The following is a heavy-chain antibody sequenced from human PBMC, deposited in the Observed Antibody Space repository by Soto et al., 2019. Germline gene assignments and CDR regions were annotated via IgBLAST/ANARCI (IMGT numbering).Heavy chain of an antibody. J-gene: IGHJ4*02. CDR3: VRTSHYGSGSWNFDY. CDR1: GFTFSDHY. CDR2: TRNKANSYST. V-gene: IGHV3-72*01. D-gene: IGHD3-10*01. Sequence: EVQLVESGGGLVQPGGSLRLSCAASGFTFSDHYMDWVRQARGKVLVWVGRTRNKANSYSTEYHASVRGRFTMSGDESKKPLYLQSNRLKAEDMAVNSCVRTSHYGSGSWNFDYWGQVTLVTVSS.